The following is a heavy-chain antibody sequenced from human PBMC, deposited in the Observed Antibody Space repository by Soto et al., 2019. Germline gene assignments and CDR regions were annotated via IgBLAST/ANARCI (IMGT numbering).Heavy chain of an antibody. Sequence: LETLSFTCAFYGGSFIGYCWSWIRQPPGKGLEWIGEINHSGRTNYNPSLKSRVTISVDTSKSQFSLKLSSVTAADTAVYYCARGRKYYDFWSGYSHPRYYFNYWGQGTLVTVSS. D-gene: IGHD3-3*01. CDR2: INHSGRT. CDR3: ARGRKYYDFWSGYSHPRYYFNY. CDR1: GGSFIGYC. J-gene: IGHJ4*02. V-gene: IGHV4-34*01.